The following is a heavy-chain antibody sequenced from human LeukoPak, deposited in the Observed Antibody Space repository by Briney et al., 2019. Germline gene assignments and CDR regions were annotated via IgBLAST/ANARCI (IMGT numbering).Heavy chain of an antibody. J-gene: IGHJ6*02. CDR3: ARGYTYSNYVGYYYYGMDV. Sequence: SETLSLTCTVSGGSISSYYWSWIRQPPGKGLEWIGYIYYSGSTNYNPSLKSRVTISVDTSKNQFSLKLSSVTAADTAVYYCARGYTYSNYVGYYYYGMDVWGQGTTVTVSS. CDR1: GGSISSYY. V-gene: IGHV4-59*01. D-gene: IGHD4-11*01. CDR2: IYYSGST.